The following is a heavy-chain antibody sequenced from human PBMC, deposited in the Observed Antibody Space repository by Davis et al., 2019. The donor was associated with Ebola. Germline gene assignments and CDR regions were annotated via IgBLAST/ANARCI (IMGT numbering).Heavy chain of an antibody. CDR3: ENEVDV. V-gene: IGHV1-46*01. Sequence: SVTVPRLTSEYTFSTPYIHPPRQVPGQGLEWMGIISPVPGTTSYAQKFQGRLTMTRDTSTNTVYMELSGLRSDDTAVYYCENEVDVWGQGTTVTVS. CDR2: ISPVPGTT. CDR1: EYTFSTPY. J-gene: IGHJ6*01.